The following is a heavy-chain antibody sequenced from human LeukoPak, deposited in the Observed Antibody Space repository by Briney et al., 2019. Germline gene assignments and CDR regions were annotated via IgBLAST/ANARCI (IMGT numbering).Heavy chain of an antibody. V-gene: IGHV3-48*03. Sequence: GGSLRLSCAASGFTFSSYEMNWVRQAPGKGLEWVSYISSSGSTIYYADSVKGRFTISRDNSKNTLYLQMSSLRTEDTAVYYCASRPDYDILTGSYFRDFYWGQGTLVTVSS. CDR1: GFTFSSYE. J-gene: IGHJ4*02. CDR3: ASRPDYDILTGSYFRDFY. CDR2: ISSSGSTI. D-gene: IGHD3-9*01.